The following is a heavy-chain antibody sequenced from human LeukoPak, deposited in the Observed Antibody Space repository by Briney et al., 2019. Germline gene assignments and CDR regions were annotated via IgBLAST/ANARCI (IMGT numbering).Heavy chain of an antibody. J-gene: IGHJ3*02. CDR1: GYTFTGYY. D-gene: IGHD1-20*01. CDR3: ARPYNWNDVDAFDI. CDR2: IIPIFGTA. V-gene: IGHV1-69*06. Sequence: GASVKVSCKASGYTFTGYYMHWVRQAPGQGLEWMGGIIPIFGTANYAQKFQGRVTITADKSTSTAYMELSSLRSEDTAVYYCARPYNWNDVDAFDIWGQGTIVTVSS.